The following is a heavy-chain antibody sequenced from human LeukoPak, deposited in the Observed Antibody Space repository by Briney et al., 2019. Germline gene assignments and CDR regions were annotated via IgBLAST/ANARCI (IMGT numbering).Heavy chain of an antibody. J-gene: IGHJ4*02. D-gene: IGHD3-22*01. CDR2: IYHSGST. V-gene: IGHV4-38-2*02. CDR1: GFSISSGYY. Sequence: PSETLSLTCTVSGFSISSGYYWGWIRQPPGKGLEWIGSIYHSGSTYYNPSLESRVTISVDTSKNQFSLKLSSVTAADTAVYYCARAYYDSSGLYYFDYWGQGTLVTVSS. CDR3: ARAYYDSSGLYYFDY.